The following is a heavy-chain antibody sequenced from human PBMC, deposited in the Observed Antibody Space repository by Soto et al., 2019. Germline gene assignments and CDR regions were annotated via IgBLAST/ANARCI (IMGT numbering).Heavy chain of an antibody. CDR3: ARDRVGSSWSYFDY. J-gene: IGHJ4*02. CDR2: IWYDGSNK. V-gene: IGHV3-33*01. Sequence: PGGSLRLSCAASGFTFSSYGRHWARQAPGKGLEWVAVIWYDGSNKYYADSVKGRFTISRDNSKNTLYLQMNSLRAEDTAVYYRARDRVGSSWSYFDYWGQGTLVTVSS. CDR1: GFTFSSYG. D-gene: IGHD6-13*01.